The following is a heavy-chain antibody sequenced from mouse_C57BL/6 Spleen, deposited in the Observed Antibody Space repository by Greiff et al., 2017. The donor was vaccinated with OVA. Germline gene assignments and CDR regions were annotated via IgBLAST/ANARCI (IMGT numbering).Heavy chain of an antibody. CDR1: GYTFTSYD. CDR2: IYPRDGST. CDR3: AGSVDVSGLYAMDY. Sequence: VKLMESGPELVKPGASVKLSCKASGYTFTSYDINWVKQRPGQGLEWIGWIYPRDGSTKYNEKFKGKATLTVDTSSSTAYMELNNLTSEDSAVYFCAGSVDVSGLYAMDYWGQGTSVTVSS. D-gene: IGHD3-2*02. J-gene: IGHJ4*01. V-gene: IGHV1-85*01.